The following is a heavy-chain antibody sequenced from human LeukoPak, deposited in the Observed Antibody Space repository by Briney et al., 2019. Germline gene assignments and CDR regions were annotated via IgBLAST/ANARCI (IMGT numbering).Heavy chain of an antibody. J-gene: IGHJ4*02. CDR3: ARGRFSSSWYDFDY. V-gene: IGHV1-8*02. CDR2: MNPNSGNT. Sequence: ASVKVSCKASGGTFSSYAISWVRQAPGQGLEWMGWMNPNSGNTGYAQKFQGRVTMTRNTSISTAYMEFSSLRSEDTAVYYCARGRFSSSWYDFDYWGQGTLLTVSS. CDR1: GGTFSSYA. D-gene: IGHD6-13*01.